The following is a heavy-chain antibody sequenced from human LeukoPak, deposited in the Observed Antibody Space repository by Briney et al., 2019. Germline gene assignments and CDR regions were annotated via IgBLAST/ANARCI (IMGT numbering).Heavy chain of an antibody. CDR2: ISGSDAST. J-gene: IGHJ4*02. CDR1: GFTFRSYA. V-gene: IGHV3-23*01. D-gene: IGHD3-22*01. CDR3: AKDRGDSSGYYPYYFDY. Sequence: GGSLRLSCAASGFTFRSYAMRWVRQAPGRGVEGVSAISGSDASTYYADSVKGQFTISRDNSNNTLYLQMNSLRAEDTAVYYCAKDRGDSSGYYPYYFDYWGQGTLVTVSS.